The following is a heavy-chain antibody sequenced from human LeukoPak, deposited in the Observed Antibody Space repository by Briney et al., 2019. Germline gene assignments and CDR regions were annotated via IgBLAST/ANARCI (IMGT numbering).Heavy chain of an antibody. D-gene: IGHD3-9*01. V-gene: IGHV4-4*07. CDR3: ARDRYYDILTGYYKDDAFDI. Sequence: SETLSLTCTASGGSISSYYWSWIRQPAGKGLEWIGRIYTSGSTNYNPSLKSRVTMSVDTSKNQFSLKLSSVTAADTAVYYCARDRYYDILTGYYKDDAFDIWGQGTLVTVSS. J-gene: IGHJ4*02. CDR2: IYTSGST. CDR1: GGSISSYY.